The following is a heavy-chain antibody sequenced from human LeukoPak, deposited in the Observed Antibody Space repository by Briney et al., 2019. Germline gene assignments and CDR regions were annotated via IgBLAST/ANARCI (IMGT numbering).Heavy chain of an antibody. CDR3: ARGLAYYYDSSGYFDY. CDR1: GYTFTSYA. V-gene: IGHV1-3*01. Sequence: ASVKVSCKASGYTFTSYAMHWVRQAPGQRLEWMGWINAGNGNTKYSQKFQGRVTITRDTSASTAYMELSSLRSEDTAVYYCARGLAYYYDSSGYFDYWGQGTLVTVSS. D-gene: IGHD3-22*01. J-gene: IGHJ4*02. CDR2: INAGNGNT.